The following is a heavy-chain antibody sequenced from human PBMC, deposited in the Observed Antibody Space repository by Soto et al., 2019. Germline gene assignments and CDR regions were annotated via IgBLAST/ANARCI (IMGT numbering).Heavy chain of an antibody. CDR2: INAGNGNT. J-gene: IGHJ4*02. V-gene: IGHV1-3*01. CDR3: ARSSYVLRYFDGFDY. CDR1: GYTFTSYA. D-gene: IGHD3-9*01. Sequence: ASVKVSCKASGYTFTSYAMHWVRQAPGQRLEWMGWINAGNGNTKYSQKFQGRVTITRDTSASTAYMELSSLRSEDTAVYYCARSSYVLRYFDGFDYWGQGTLVTVSS.